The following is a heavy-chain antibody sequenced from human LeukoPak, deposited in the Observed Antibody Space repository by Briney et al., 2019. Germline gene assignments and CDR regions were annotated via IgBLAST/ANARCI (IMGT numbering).Heavy chain of an antibody. CDR1: GGSFSGYY. Sequence: PPETLSLTCAVYGGSFSGYYWSWLRQPPGKGLEWIGEINHSGSTNYNPSLKSRVTISVDTSKNQFSLKLSSVTAADTAVYYCARGRSGYYGSGSQIDYWGQGTLVTVSS. CDR3: ARGRSGYYGSGSQIDY. D-gene: IGHD3-10*01. V-gene: IGHV4-34*01. J-gene: IGHJ4*02. CDR2: INHSGST.